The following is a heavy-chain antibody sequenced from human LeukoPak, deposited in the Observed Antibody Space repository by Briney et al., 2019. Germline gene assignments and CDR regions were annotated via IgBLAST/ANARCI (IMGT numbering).Heavy chain of an antibody. D-gene: IGHD3-22*01. Sequence: SETLSLICTVSGGSISSGDYYWSWIRQPPGKGLEWIGYIYYSGSTYYNPSLKSRVTISVDTSKNQFSLKLSSVTAADTAVYYCARAGPGYYDSSGYSVFDYWGQGTLVTVSS. CDR1: GGSISSGDYY. V-gene: IGHV4-30-4*01. J-gene: IGHJ4*02. CDR2: IYYSGST. CDR3: ARAGPGYYDSSGYSVFDY.